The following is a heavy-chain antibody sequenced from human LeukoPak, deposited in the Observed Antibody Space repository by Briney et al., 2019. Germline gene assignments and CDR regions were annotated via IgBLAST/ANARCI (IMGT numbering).Heavy chain of an antibody. CDR3: ARVHYYGSGSYYLAFDI. D-gene: IGHD3-10*01. V-gene: IGHV3-11*04. J-gene: IGHJ3*02. Sequence: PGGSLRLSCAASGFTFSDYYMSWIRQAPGKGLEWVSYISSSGSTIYYADSVKGRFTISRDNAKNSLYLQMNSLRAEDTAVYYCARVHYYGSGSYYLAFDIWGQGTMVTVSS. CDR2: ISSSGSTI. CDR1: GFTFSDYY.